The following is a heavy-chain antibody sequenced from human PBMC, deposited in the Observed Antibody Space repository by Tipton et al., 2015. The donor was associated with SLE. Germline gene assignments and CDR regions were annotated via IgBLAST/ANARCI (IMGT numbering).Heavy chain of an antibody. Sequence: QLVQSGGGLVQPGGSLRLSCAASGFTVSSNYMSWVRQAPGKGLEWVAVIWYDGSNKYYADSVKGRFTISRDNAKNSLHLQMTSLRVEDTGVYYCVRDSGTYGRGWFDPWGQGTLVTVSS. CDR2: IWYDGSNK. J-gene: IGHJ5*02. CDR1: GFTVSSNY. V-gene: IGHV3-33*08. CDR3: VRDSGTYGRGWFDP. D-gene: IGHD1-26*01.